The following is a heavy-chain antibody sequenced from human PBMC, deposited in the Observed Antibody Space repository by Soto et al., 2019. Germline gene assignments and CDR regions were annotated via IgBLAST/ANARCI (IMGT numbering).Heavy chain of an antibody. CDR2: IYYSGST. V-gene: IGHV4-39*01. Sequence: PSDTLSLTCTFFGCSIRSSSYYWGWIRQPPGKGLEWIGSIYYSGSTYYNPSLKSRVTISVDTSKNQFSLKLSSVTAADTAVYYCARRPRLLWFGELPGGVWGQGTTVT. CDR3: ARRPRLLWFGELPGGV. D-gene: IGHD3-10*01. CDR1: GCSIRSSSYY. J-gene: IGHJ6*02.